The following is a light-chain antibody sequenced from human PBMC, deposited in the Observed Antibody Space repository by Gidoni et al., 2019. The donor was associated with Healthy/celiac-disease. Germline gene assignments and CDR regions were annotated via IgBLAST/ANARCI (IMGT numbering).Light chain of an antibody. Sequence: DIVMNQSPDSLALSLGERATINCKSSQNLLYSSNNKNYLAWYQQKPGQPPKLLIYWASTRESGVPDRFSGSGSGTDFTLTISSLQAEDVAVYYCQQYYSTPLTFGQGTKVEIK. CDR3: QQYYSTPLT. CDR1: QNLLYSSNNKNY. J-gene: IGKJ1*01. V-gene: IGKV4-1*01. CDR2: WAS.